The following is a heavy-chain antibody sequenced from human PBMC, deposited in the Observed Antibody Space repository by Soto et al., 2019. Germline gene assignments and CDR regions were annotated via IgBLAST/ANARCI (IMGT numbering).Heavy chain of an antibody. V-gene: IGHV1-18*01. J-gene: IGHJ3*01. Sequence: QVQLVQSGAEVKKPGATVKVSCKASGYIVTRSGINWLRQAPGQGLEWMGCISEYGDSNYSEKLQDRVSLTTDTYTNTAYMELRSRGSDDTGVYYCARGGGAYDVWGQGTKITVSS. CDR2: ISEYGDS. CDR3: ARGGGAYDV. CDR1: GYIVTRSG.